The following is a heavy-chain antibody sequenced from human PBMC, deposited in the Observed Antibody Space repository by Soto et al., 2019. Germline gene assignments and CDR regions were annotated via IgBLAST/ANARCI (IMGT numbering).Heavy chain of an antibody. D-gene: IGHD4-17*01. CDR3: ARDSVTYASAFDI. J-gene: IGHJ3*02. Sequence: EVQLVESGGGSVQPGGSLRLSCAVSGFTFSSYWMSWVRQAPGKGLEWVAYIKEDGSEKYYVDSVKGRFTISRDNAKNSLYLQMNSLRAEDTAVYYCARDSVTYASAFDIWGQGTMVTVSS. CDR2: IKEDGSEK. CDR1: GFTFSSYW. V-gene: IGHV3-7*01.